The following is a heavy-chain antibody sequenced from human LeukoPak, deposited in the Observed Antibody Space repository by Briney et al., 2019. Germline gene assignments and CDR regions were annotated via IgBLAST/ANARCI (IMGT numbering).Heavy chain of an antibody. D-gene: IGHD3-22*01. Sequence: TSETLSLTCTIFGDSVSRSDSYWDWIRQPPGKGLERIGTIYYSGRTYYSPSLKSLVTLSIDMSNNQFSLILSSVTAADTALYFCARRRYYDSSGYLEWGQGTLVTVSS. J-gene: IGHJ1*01. CDR1: GDSVSRSDSY. CDR3: ARRRYYDSSGYLE. V-gene: IGHV4-39*01. CDR2: IYYSGRT.